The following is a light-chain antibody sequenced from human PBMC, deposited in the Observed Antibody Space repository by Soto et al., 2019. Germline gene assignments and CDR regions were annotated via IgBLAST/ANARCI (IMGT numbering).Light chain of an antibody. V-gene: IGLV2-14*01. CDR2: EVS. CDR1: SSYFGGYNY. J-gene: IGLJ1*01. CDR3: RSYTSSSTLGV. Sequence: QSALTQTASVTEYPGQSITISYTGTSSYFGGYNYVSWYQQHPGKAPKLMIYEVSNRPSGVSHRFSCSKSGITASLPISGLQAEDEADYYCRSYTSSSTLGVFGTGSKVTVL.